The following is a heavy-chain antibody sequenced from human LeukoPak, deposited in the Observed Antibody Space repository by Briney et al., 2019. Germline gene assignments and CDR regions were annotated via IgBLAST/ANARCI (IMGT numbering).Heavy chain of an antibody. D-gene: IGHD3-3*01. CDR3: ARTDDYYYMDV. CDR1: GGSFSGYY. J-gene: IGHJ6*03. Sequence: SETLSLTCAVYGGSFSGYYWSWIRQPPGKGLDWIGEINHSGSTNYNPSLKSRVTISVDTSKNQFSLKLSSVTAADTAVYYCARTDDYYYMDVWGKGTTVTVSS. V-gene: IGHV4-34*01. CDR2: INHSGST.